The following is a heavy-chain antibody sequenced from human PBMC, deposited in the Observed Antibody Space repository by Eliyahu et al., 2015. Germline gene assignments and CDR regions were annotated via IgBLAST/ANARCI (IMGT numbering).Heavy chain of an antibody. CDR2: IYHSGST. Sequence: QVQLQESGPGLVKPSGTLSLTCAVSGGSISSSNWWRWVRQPPGKGLEWIGEIYHSGSTNYNPSLKSRVTISVDKSKNQFSLKLSSVTAADTAVYYCAEVLYYYGSGSYGASYFDYWGQGTLVTVSS. D-gene: IGHD3-10*01. CDR3: AEVLYYYGSGSYGASYFDY. V-gene: IGHV4-4*02. J-gene: IGHJ4*02. CDR1: GGSISSSNW.